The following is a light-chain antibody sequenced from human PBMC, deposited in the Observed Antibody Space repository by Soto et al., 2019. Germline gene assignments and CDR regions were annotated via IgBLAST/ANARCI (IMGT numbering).Light chain of an antibody. CDR2: TNG. CDR3: ASWDVSLNVLV. Sequence: QSVLIQPPSASGTPGQRITISCSGSSSNFGVKPVDGYQQVPGAAPRLLIHTNGQRPSGVPDRFSGSKSGTSAALAISGLRPEDEADYYCASWDVSLNVLVFGGGTKLTVL. V-gene: IGLV1-47*01. J-gene: IGLJ3*02. CDR1: SSNFGVKP.